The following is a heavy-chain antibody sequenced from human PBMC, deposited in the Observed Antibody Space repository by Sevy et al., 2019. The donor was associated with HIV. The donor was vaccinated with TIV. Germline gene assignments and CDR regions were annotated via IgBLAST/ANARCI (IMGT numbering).Heavy chain of an antibody. Sequence: GGSLRLSCAASGISFNNYAMSWVRQAPGKGLEWVSAISGSGVSTYYADSVKDRFTISRDNSKNTLYLQMNSLRADDTAVYYCAGDRGVGTSSYGMGVWGQGTTVTVSS. V-gene: IGHV3-23*01. CDR2: ISGSGVST. J-gene: IGHJ6*02. D-gene: IGHD1-26*01. CDR1: GISFNNYA. CDR3: AGDRGVGTSSYGMGV.